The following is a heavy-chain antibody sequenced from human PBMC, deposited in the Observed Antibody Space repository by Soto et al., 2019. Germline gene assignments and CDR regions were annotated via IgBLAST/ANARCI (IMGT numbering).Heavy chain of an antibody. J-gene: IGHJ6*03. CDR1: GFTFSGSA. CDR3: TRRGSWSGRTIYYYMDV. V-gene: IGHV3-73*01. Sequence: GGSLRLSCAASGFTFSGSAMHWVRQASGKGLEWVGRIRSKANSYATAYAASVKGRFTISRDDSKNTAYLQMNSLKTEDTAVYYCTRRGSWSGRTIYYYMDVWGKGTTVTVSS. CDR2: IRSKANSYAT. D-gene: IGHD3-3*01.